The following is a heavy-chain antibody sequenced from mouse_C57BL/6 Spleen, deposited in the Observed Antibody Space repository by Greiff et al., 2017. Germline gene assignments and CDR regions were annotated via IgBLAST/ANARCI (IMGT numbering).Heavy chain of an antibody. CDR3: AREKYYGSSYGYFDV. V-gene: IGHV1-80*01. D-gene: IGHD1-1*01. Sequence: VQRVESGAELVKPGASVKISCKASGYAFSSYWMNWVKQRPGKGLEWIGQIYPGDGDTNYNGQFKGKATLTADKSSSTAYMQLSSLPSEDSAVYFCAREKYYGSSYGYFDVWGTGTTVTVSS. CDR2: IYPGDGDT. J-gene: IGHJ1*03. CDR1: GYAFSSYW.